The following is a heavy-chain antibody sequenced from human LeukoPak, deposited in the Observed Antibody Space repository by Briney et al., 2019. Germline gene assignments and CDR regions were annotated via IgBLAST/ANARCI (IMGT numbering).Heavy chain of an antibody. J-gene: IGHJ4*02. CDR2: IYNDGSST. CDR1: RFTFSNYW. CDR3: AKNRAVYYYDSSSRGPIDY. Sequence: GGSLRLSCAASRFTFSNYWMHWVRQAPGKGLVWVSRIYNDGSSTSYADSVKGRFTISRDNSKNTLYLQMNSLRAEDTAIYFCAKNRAVYYYDSSSRGPIDYWGQGTLVTVSS. V-gene: IGHV3-74*01. D-gene: IGHD3-22*01.